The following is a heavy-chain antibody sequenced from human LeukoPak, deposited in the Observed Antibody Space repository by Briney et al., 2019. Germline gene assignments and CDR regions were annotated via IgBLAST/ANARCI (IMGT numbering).Heavy chain of an antibody. V-gene: IGHV4-4*07. Sequence: ASDTLSLPCTVSGGPFSRYYWSWIRQPAGKGLEWIGRIYTSWNTNYNPSLESRVTMSLDTSRNQFSLKLRSVTAADTAVYYCARDSGYDLNCFDPWGQGTRVTVSS. CDR2: IYTSWNT. CDR3: ARDSGYDLNCFDP. J-gene: IGHJ5*02. D-gene: IGHD5-12*01. CDR1: GGPFSRYY.